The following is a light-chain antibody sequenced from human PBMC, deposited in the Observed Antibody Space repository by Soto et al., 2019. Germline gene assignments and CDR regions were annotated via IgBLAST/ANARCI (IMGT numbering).Light chain of an antibody. CDR2: GAS. Sequence: EIVMTQSPDTLSLSPVERASLSCGASKLVGSSMAWYHQKPGQPPRLLIYGASTRAAGVPARFSGSGSGTEFTLTISSLQSEDSAVYFCHQRNKFGQGTRLEI. V-gene: IGKV3-15*01. J-gene: IGKJ5*01. CDR3: HQRNK. CDR1: KLVGSS.